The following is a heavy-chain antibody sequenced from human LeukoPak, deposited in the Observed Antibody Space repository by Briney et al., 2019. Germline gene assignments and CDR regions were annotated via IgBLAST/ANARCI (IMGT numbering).Heavy chain of an antibody. CDR2: ISYDGSNK. D-gene: IGHD4-17*01. V-gene: IGHV3-30*04. CDR1: GFTFSSYA. J-gene: IGHJ4*02. CDR3: ARDADGASHTLDY. Sequence: GGSLRLSCAASGFTFSSYAMHWVRQAPGKGLEWVAVISYDGSNKYYADSVKGRFTISRDNSKNTLYLQMNSLRAEDTALYYCARDADGASHTLDYWGQGTLVTVSS.